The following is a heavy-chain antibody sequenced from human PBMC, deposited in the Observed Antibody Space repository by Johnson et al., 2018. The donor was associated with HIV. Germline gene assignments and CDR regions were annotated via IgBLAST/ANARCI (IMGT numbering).Heavy chain of an antibody. Sequence: VQLVESGGGLVQRGGSLRLSCEASGFTLGSYDMHWVRQAAGKGLEWVSEIDSDGETYYPASVKGRFTTSRENYKNSFYLHMNSLRAGDTAVDYCARRSITSDGFDIWGQGTMVTVSS. CDR2: IDSDGET. J-gene: IGHJ3*02. CDR1: GFTLGSYD. CDR3: ARRSITSDGFDI. V-gene: IGHV3-13*01. D-gene: IGHD1-14*01.